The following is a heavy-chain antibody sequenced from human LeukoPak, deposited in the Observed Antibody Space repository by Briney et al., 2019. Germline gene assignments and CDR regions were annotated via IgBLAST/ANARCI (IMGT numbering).Heavy chain of an antibody. CDR3: ARVSGSYGDSAY. CDR1: GFNFSSHS. V-gene: IGHV3-48*04. CDR2: ITSSSSSM. Sequence: GEPLTLSHAASGFNFSSHSMNWARQAPGKGLEGISYITSSSSSMYYADSVKGRFTISRDNAKNSLYLQMNSLRAEDTAVYYCARVSGSYGDSAYWGQGTLVTVSS. J-gene: IGHJ4*02. D-gene: IGHD1-26*01.